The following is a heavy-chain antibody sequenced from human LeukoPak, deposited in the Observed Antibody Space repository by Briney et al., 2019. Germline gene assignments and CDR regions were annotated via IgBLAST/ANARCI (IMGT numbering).Heavy chain of an antibody. D-gene: IGHD5-12*01. V-gene: IGHV3-15*01. CDR1: GFTFSSYA. CDR2: IKSKTDGGTT. Sequence: GGSLRLSCAASGFTFSSYAMHWVRQAPGKGLEWVARIKSKTDGGTTDYTAPVKGRFTISRDDSKNMVYLQMNSLKTEDTAVYYCAWHYFDYWGRGTLVTVSS. CDR3: AWHYFDY. J-gene: IGHJ4*02.